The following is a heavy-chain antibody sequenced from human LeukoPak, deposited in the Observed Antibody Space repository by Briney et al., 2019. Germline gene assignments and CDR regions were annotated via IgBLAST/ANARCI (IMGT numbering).Heavy chain of an antibody. CDR1: GFTFSSYA. J-gene: IGHJ6*03. Sequence: GGSLRLSCIASGFTFSSYAMSWVRQAPGKGLEWASTISNSDGNTYYAHSVKGRFRISRDNSNNILYLQMNSLRTEDTAVYYCAKDRCSNGIGCYYYYMEVWGKGTTVTISS. CDR3: AKDRCSNGIGCYYYYMEV. D-gene: IGHD2-8*01. V-gene: IGHV3-23*01. CDR2: ISNSDGNT.